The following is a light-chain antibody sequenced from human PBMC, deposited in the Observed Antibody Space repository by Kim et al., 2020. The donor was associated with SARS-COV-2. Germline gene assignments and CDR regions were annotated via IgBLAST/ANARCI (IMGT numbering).Light chain of an antibody. V-gene: IGLV1-47*01. CDR1: SATIGSNY. J-gene: IGLJ2*01. Sequence: GRRITTSCSGRSATIGSNYVYWYQQLPGTAPKLLIYRNNRRPSGVPDRFSGSKSGTSASLAISGLRSEDEADYYCAAWDDSLSGVVFGGGTQLTVL. CDR3: AAWDDSLSGVV. CDR2: RNN.